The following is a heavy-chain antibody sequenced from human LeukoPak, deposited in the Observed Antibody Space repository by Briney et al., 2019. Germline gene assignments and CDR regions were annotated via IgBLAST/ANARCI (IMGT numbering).Heavy chain of an antibody. CDR2: INPDGSDK. J-gene: IGHJ4*02. D-gene: IGHD6-19*01. V-gene: IGHV3-7*01. Sequence: GGSLRLSCVTSGFTFSTHWMIWVRQAPGKGLEWVANINPDGSDKQYLDSVKGRFTISRDSARNSLYLQMNSLRAEDTAVYYCVSGSGWIFDYWGQGTLVTVSS. CDR3: VSGSGWIFDY. CDR1: GFTFSTHW.